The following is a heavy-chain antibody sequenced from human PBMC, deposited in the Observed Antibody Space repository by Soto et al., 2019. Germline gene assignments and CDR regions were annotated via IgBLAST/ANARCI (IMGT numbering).Heavy chain of an antibody. Sequence: GESLKISCKGSGYSFTIYWISWVRQMPGKGLEWMGRIDPSDSYTNYSPSFQGHVTISADKSISTAYLQWSSLKASDTAMYYCAGHSAVHYGMDVWGQGTTVTVSS. CDR2: IDPSDSYT. CDR3: AGHSAVHYGMDV. D-gene: IGHD6-13*01. V-gene: IGHV5-10-1*01. CDR1: GYSFTIYW. J-gene: IGHJ6*02.